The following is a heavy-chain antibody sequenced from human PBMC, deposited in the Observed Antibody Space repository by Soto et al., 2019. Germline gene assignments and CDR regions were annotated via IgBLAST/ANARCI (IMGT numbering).Heavy chain of an antibody. D-gene: IGHD3-10*01. V-gene: IGHV3-11*06. CDR3: ARVYGSGSYYAEGAFDI. CDR2: ISSSSSYT. CDR1: GFTFSDYY. J-gene: IGHJ3*02. Sequence: QVQLVESGGGLVKPGGSLRLSCAASGFTFSDYYMSWLRQAPGKGLEWVSYISSSSSYTNYADSVKGRFTISRDNAKNSLYLQMNSLRSEDTAVYYCARVYGSGSYYAEGAFDIWGQGTMVTVSS.